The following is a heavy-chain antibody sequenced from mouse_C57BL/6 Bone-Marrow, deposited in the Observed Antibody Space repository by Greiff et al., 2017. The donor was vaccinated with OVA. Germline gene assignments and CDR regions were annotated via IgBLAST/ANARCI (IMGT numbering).Heavy chain of an antibody. Sequence: EVQLQQSGPELVKPGASVKIPCKASGYTFTDYNMDWVKQSHGKSLEWIGDINPNNGGTIYNQKFKGKATLTVDKSSSTAYMELRSLTSEDTAVXYCARGRNYYGSSYWYFDVWGTGTTVTVSS. CDR2: INPNNGGT. CDR1: GYTFTDYN. CDR3: ARGRNYYGSSYWYFDV. J-gene: IGHJ1*03. D-gene: IGHD1-1*01. V-gene: IGHV1-18*01.